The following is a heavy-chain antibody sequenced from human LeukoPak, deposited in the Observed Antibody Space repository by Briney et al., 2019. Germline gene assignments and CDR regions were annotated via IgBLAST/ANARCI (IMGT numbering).Heavy chain of an antibody. CDR3: AKDRAGSGWY. Sequence: GGSLRLSCAASGFTFSSYGVHWVRQAPGKGLEWVAVISYDGSNKYYADSVKGRFTISRDNSKNTLYLQMNSLRAEDTAVYYCAKDRAGSGWYWGQGTLVTVSS. D-gene: IGHD6-19*01. CDR2: ISYDGSNK. V-gene: IGHV3-30*18. CDR1: GFTFSSYG. J-gene: IGHJ4*02.